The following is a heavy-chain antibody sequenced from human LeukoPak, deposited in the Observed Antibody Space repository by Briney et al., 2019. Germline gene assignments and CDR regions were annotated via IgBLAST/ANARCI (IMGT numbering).Heavy chain of an antibody. J-gene: IGHJ3*02. CDR3: VTYTHYDSSGYSYQAFDI. CDR2: IHTDGSRI. V-gene: IGHV3-74*01. D-gene: IGHD3-22*01. CDR1: GFTFSSYW. Sequence: GGSLRLSCAASGFTFSSYWMHWVRQAPGKGLVWVSRIHTDGSRISYADAVKGRVTVSRDNSKNTLYLQMNSLRAEDTAVYYCVTYTHYDSSGYSYQAFDIWGQGTMVTVSS.